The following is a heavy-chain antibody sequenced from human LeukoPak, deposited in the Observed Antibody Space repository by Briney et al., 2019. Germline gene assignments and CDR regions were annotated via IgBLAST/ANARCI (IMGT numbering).Heavy chain of an antibody. CDR2: ISGSGGST. D-gene: IGHD3-10*01. Sequence: GGSLRLSCAASTFAFSFYAMSWVRQAPGEGLEWVSSISGSGGSTYYADSVKGRFTISRDNSKNTLYLQMNSLRAEDTAVYYCAKDPMVRGSTYDYWGQGTLATVSS. V-gene: IGHV3-23*01. J-gene: IGHJ4*02. CDR1: TFAFSFYA. CDR3: AKDPMVRGSTYDY.